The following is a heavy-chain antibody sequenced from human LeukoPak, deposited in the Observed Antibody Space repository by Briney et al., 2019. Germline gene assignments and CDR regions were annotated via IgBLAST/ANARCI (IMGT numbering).Heavy chain of an antibody. CDR2: INHSGTT. CDR3: ARGRISVIVPPYWYVDL. CDR1: AESFSGYY. J-gene: IGHJ2*01. V-gene: IGHV4-34*01. Sequence: PSETLSLTCAVYAESFSGYYWSWIRQPPGKGLEWIGEINHSGTTNYYPALKSRVTISVDTSKNQFSLKLSSGTAADTSVYYCARGRISVIVPPYWYVDLWGRGTLVTVSS. D-gene: IGHD3-22*01.